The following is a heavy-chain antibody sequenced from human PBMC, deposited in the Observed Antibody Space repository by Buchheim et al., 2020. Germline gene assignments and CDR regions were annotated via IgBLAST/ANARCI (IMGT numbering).Heavy chain of an antibody. D-gene: IGHD5-24*01. J-gene: IGHJ6*02. Sequence: VQLVESGGGLVQPGGSLRLSCAASGFTFSDYYMSWIRQAPGKGLEWVSYISSSGSTIYYADSVKGRFTISRDNAKNSLYLQMNSLRAEDTAVYYCARDRIERRWLHIGGYYYYGMDVWGQGTT. CDR2: ISSSGSTI. CDR3: ARDRIERRWLHIGGYYYYGMDV. V-gene: IGHV3-11*01. CDR1: GFTFSDYY.